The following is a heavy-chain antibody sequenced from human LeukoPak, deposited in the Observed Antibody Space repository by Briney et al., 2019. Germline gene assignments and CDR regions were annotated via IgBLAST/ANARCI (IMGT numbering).Heavy chain of an antibody. CDR2: IYPGDSDT. V-gene: IGHV5-51*01. Sequence: GESLKISCKGSGYSFTSYWIGWVRQMPGKGLEWMGIIYPGDSDTRYSPSFQGQVTISADKSISTAYLQWSSLKASDTAMYYCARHSPTVAADFDAFDIWGQGTMVTVSS. J-gene: IGHJ3*02. CDR3: ARHSPTVAADFDAFDI. CDR1: GYSFTSYW. D-gene: IGHD6-19*01.